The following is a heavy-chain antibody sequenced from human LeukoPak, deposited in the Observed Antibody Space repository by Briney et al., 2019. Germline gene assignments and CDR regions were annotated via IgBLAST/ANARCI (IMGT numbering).Heavy chain of an antibody. J-gene: IGHJ4*02. CDR2: IKSKTDGGTT. CDR3: TTDPGYSGGYGPSLLYYFDY. CDR1: GFTFSNAW. D-gene: IGHD1-26*01. V-gene: IGHV3-15*01. Sequence: GGSLRLSCAASGFTFSNAWMSWVRQAPGKGLEWVGRIKSKTDGGTTDYAAPVKGRFTISRDDSKNTLYLQMNSLKTEDTAVYYCTTDPGYSGGYGPSLLYYFDYWGQGTLVTVSS.